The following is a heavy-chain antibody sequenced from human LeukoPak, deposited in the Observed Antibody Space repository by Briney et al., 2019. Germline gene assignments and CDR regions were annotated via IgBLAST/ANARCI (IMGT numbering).Heavy chain of an antibody. Sequence: KASQTLSLTCAVSGGSISSGGYSWSWIRQPPGKGLEWIGEINHSGSTNYNPSLKSRVTISVDTSKNQFSLKLSSVTAADTAVYYCAPRDYYDSSGYSSGYWGQGTLVTVSS. CDR3: APRDYYDSSGYSSGY. CDR2: INHSGST. CDR1: GGSISSGGYS. J-gene: IGHJ4*02. V-gene: IGHV4-30-2*01. D-gene: IGHD3-22*01.